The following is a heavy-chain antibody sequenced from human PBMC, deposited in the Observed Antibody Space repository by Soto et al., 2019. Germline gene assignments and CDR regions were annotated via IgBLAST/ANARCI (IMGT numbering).Heavy chain of an antibody. Sequence: QVQLVQSGAEVKKPGSSVKVSCKASGGTFSSYAISWVRQAPGQGLEWMGGIIPIFGTANYAQKLQGRVTITADESTSTAYMELSSLRSEDTAVYYCARGPARIRDSSSSFGGGVTDYFDYWGQGTLVTVSS. CDR1: GGTFSSYA. V-gene: IGHV1-69*01. CDR3: ARGPARIRDSSSSFGGGVTDYFDY. D-gene: IGHD6-6*01. J-gene: IGHJ4*02. CDR2: IIPIFGTA.